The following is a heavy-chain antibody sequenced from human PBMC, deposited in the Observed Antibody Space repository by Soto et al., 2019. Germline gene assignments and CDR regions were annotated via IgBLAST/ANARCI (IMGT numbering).Heavy chain of an antibody. D-gene: IGHD5-18*01. CDR2: ISSSGGRT. V-gene: IGHV3-23*01. CDR1: GFTFSTYD. CDR3: ARDQPGYSYGYGLGY. J-gene: IGHJ4*02. Sequence: GGSLRLSCAASGFTFSTYDMSWVRQAPGRGLEWVSGISSSGGRTLYADSVKGRFTISRDNSKNTLYLQMNSLRAEDTAVYYCARDQPGYSYGYGLGYWGQGTLVTVSS.